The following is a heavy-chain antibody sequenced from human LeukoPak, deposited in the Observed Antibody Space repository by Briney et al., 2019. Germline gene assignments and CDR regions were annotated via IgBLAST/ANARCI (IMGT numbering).Heavy chain of an antibody. CDR2: NNTNTGNP. CDR3: ARSAAGDTAMLDY. CDR1: GYTFTSYA. V-gene: IGHV7-4-1*02. Sequence: ASVKVSCKASGYTFTSYAMNWVRQAPGQGLEWMGWNNTNTGNPTYAQGFTGRFVFSLDTSVSTAYLQISSLKAADTAVYYCARSAAGDTAMLDYWGQGTLVTVS. J-gene: IGHJ4*02. D-gene: IGHD5-18*01.